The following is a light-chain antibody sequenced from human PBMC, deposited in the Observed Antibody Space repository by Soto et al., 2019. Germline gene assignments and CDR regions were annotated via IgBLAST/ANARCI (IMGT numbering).Light chain of an antibody. Sequence: QSALTQPASVSGSPGQSITISCTGTSSDVGGYNYVSWYQQHPGKAPKLMIYDVSNRPSGVSNRFSGSKSGNTSSLTISGLPAEDEADYYCSSYTSSSTLDVVFGGGIMITVL. CDR3: SSYTSSSTLDVV. V-gene: IGLV2-14*01. CDR2: DVS. J-gene: IGLJ2*01. CDR1: SSDVGGYNY.